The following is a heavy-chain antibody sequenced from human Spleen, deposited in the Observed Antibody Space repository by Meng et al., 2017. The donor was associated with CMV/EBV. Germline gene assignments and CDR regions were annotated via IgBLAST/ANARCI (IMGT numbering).Heavy chain of an antibody. D-gene: IGHD3-3*01. CDR2: IYWDDDK. CDR3: AHIRLLGTEGFLEWLPDY. J-gene: IGHJ4*02. Sequence: QITLKESGPTLVKPTQTLTLTCTFSGFSLSTSGVGVGWIRQPPGKALEWLALIYWDDDKRYSPSLKSRLTITKDTSKNQVVLTMTNMDPVDTATYYCAHIRLLGTEGFLEWLPDYWGQGTLVTVS. V-gene: IGHV2-5*02. CDR1: GFSLSTSGVG.